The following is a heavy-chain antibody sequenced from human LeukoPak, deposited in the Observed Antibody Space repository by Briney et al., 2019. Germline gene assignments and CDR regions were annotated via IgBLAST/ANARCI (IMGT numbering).Heavy chain of an antibody. CDR1: GFTFSSYW. CDR2: IKSDGSIT. V-gene: IGHV3-74*01. Sequence: QTGGSLRLSCAASGFTFSSYWMHWVRQAPGKGLVWVSRIKSDGSITTYADSVKGRFTISRDNAKNTLYLQMNSLRAEDTAVYYCAREGTSYSGKLDYWGLGTLVTVSS. CDR3: AREGTSYSGKLDY. D-gene: IGHD1-26*01. J-gene: IGHJ4*02.